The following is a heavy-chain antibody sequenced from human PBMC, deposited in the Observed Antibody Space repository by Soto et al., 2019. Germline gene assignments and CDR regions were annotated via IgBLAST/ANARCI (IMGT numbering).Heavy chain of an antibody. V-gene: IGHV1-3*01. CDR2: INAGNGNT. CDR1: GYTFTSYA. J-gene: IGHJ4*02. Sequence: ASVKVSCKASGYTFTSYAMHWVRQAPGQRLEWMGWINAGNGNTKYSQKFQGRVTITRDTSASTAYMELSSLRSEDTAVYYCPRAVELRAYYFDYWGQGTLVTVSS. CDR3: PRAVELRAYYFDY. D-gene: IGHD1-7*01.